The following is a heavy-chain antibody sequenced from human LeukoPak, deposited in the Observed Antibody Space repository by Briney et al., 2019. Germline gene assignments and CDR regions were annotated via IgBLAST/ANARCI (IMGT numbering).Heavy chain of an antibody. D-gene: IGHD2-15*01. J-gene: IGHJ4*02. V-gene: IGHV3-23*01. CDR2: ITGSGGST. Sequence: GGSLRLSCAASGFTFSSYAMSWVRQAPGKGLEWVSGITGSGGSTFHADSVKGRFTISRDNSKNTLYLQMSSLRAEDSAIFYCAKGSASGRPHYFDQWGQGILVTVSS. CDR3: AKGSASGRPHYFDQ. CDR1: GFTFSSYA.